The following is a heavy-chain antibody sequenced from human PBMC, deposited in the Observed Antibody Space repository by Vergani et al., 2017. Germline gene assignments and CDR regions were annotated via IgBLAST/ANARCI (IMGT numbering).Heavy chain of an antibody. D-gene: IGHD2-2*02. CDR1: GFALNRHA. J-gene: IGHJ4*02. CDR2: ISFDGTNE. Sequence: QVQLVESGGGVVQPGTSLRLSCVVSGFALNRHAMYWVRQAPGKGLEWVVGISFDGTNEYYPDLVKGRFTISRDIAKNTLYLQVRSLKLEDTGVYDCVGDRGLCGGVRCYTKGWDYWGQGTPVNVSS. CDR3: VGDRGLCGGVRCYTKGWDY. V-gene: IGHV3-30-3*01.